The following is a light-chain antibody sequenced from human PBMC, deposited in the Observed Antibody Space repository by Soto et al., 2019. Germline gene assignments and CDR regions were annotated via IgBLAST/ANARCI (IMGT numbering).Light chain of an antibody. V-gene: IGKV3-15*01. CDR2: GAS. CDR3: QQYHKWPPIT. J-gene: IGKJ5*01. CDR1: QSVDGY. Sequence: EVVMTQSPGTLSVSLGESATLSCRASQSVDGYLAWYQQKPGQAPRLLLYGASTRATGVTARFRGGGSGTEFTLTISSLQSEASAVYYCQQYHKWPPITFGQGTRLEIK.